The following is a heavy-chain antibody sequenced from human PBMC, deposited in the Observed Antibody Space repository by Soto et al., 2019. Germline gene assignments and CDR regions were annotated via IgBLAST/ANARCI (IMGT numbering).Heavy chain of an antibody. J-gene: IGHJ5*02. Sequence: QVQLQQWGAGLLKPSETLSLTCAVYGGSFSGYYWSWIRQPPGKGLEWIGEINHSGSTNYNPSLKSRVTISVDTSKNQFSQTLSSVAAADTAVYYCPRGLSSSWHGVWFVPWGQGTLVTVSS. V-gene: IGHV4-34*01. CDR1: GGSFSGYY. D-gene: IGHD6-13*01. CDR2: INHSGST. CDR3: PRGLSSSWHGVWFVP.